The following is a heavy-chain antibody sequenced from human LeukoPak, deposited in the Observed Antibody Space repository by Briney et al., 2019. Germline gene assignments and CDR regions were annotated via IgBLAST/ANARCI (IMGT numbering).Heavy chain of an antibody. J-gene: IGHJ2*01. Sequence: GGSLRLSCAASGFTFSSYAMGWVRQAPGKGLEWVSYISSSGSTIYYADSVKGRFTISRDNAKNSLFLQMNSLRADDTAVYYCARAYWYFDLWGRGTLVTVSS. CDR1: GFTFSSYA. V-gene: IGHV3-48*03. CDR3: ARAYWYFDL. CDR2: ISSSGSTI.